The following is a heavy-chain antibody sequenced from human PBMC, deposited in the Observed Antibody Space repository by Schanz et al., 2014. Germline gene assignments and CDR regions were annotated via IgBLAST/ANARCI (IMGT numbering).Heavy chain of an antibody. D-gene: IGHD3-3*01. CDR3: VRDSFFAFDY. J-gene: IGHJ4*02. V-gene: IGHV3-7*01. Sequence: EVQLAESGGGVVQPGRSLRLSCVAPGFTFSSYDVFWVRQAPGKGLEWVSNIKEDGSVKVYVDSVKGRFTISRDNAKNSLYLQMNSLRAEDTALYYCVRDSFFAFDYWGQGTLVTVSS. CDR1: GFTFSSYD. CDR2: IKEDGSVK.